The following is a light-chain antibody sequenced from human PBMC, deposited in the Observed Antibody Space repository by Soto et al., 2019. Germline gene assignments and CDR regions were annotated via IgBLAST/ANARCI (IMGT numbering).Light chain of an antibody. J-gene: IGKJ1*01. CDR3: QQYGSSPPWT. CDR2: GAS. Sequence: EIVLTQSPGTLFLSQGERATLSCRASQSVSSKYLAWYQQKPGQAPRLLIYGASSRATGIPDRFSGSGSGTDFTLTISRLEPEDFAVYYCQQYGSSPPWTFGQGTKVDIK. V-gene: IGKV3-20*01. CDR1: QSVSSKY.